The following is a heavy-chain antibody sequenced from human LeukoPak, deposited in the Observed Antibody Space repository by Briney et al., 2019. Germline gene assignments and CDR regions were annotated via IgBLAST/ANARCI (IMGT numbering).Heavy chain of an antibody. CDR1: GGSISSYY. V-gene: IGHV4-59*12. D-gene: IGHD1-26*01. Sequence: SETLSLTCTVSGGSISSYYWSWIRQPPGKGLEWIGYIYYSGSTNYNPSLKSRVTISVDTSKNQFSLKLSSVTAADTAVYYCARDREAVGSFDYWGQGTLVTVSS. J-gene: IGHJ4*02. CDR2: IYYSGST. CDR3: ARDREAVGSFDY.